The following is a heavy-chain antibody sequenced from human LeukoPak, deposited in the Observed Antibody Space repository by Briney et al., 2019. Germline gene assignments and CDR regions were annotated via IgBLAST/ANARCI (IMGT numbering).Heavy chain of an antibody. V-gene: IGHV4-34*01. Sequence: SETLSLTCAVYGGSFSGYYWSWIRQPPGKGLEWIGEINHSGSTNYNPSLKSRVTISVDTSKNQFSLKLSSVTAADTAVYYCRVVPAAMVPWDAFDIWGQGTMVTVSS. D-gene: IGHD2-2*01. CDR3: RVVPAAMVPWDAFDI. CDR2: INHSGST. CDR1: GGSFSGYY. J-gene: IGHJ3*02.